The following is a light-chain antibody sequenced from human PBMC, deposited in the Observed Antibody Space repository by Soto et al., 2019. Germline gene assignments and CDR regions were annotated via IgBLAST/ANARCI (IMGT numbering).Light chain of an antibody. CDR2: RVS. CDR3: MQVTHFPRT. V-gene: IGKV2-24*01. CDR1: QSLVHKNGNTY. J-gene: IGKJ2*01. Sequence: DVVMTQTPLSSPVALGQPASISCRSSQSLVHKNGNTYLSWLQQRPGQPPRLLIYRVSNRFSGDPDRFSGSGAGPDFTLKISRVKAEDVGVYYCMQVTHFPRTFGQGTKLEIK.